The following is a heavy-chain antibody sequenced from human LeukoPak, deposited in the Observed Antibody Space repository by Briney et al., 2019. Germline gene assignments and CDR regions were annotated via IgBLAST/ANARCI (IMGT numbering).Heavy chain of an antibody. CDR1: GYTFTGYY. CDR3: VTEGFIYGYHGLDS. CDR2: INPNSGGT. V-gene: IGHV1-2*02. J-gene: IGHJ3*02. D-gene: IGHD5-18*01. Sequence: ASVKVSCKASGYTFTGYYMHWVRQAPGQGLEWMGWINPNSGGTNYAQKFQGRVTMTRDTSISTAYMELSRLRSDDTAVYYCVTEGFIYGYHGLDSWGQGTIVTVSS.